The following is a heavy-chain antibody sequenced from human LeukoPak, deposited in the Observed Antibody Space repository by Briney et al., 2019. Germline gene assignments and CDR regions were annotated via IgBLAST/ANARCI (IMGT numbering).Heavy chain of an antibody. CDR1: GFTFSSYS. D-gene: IGHD3-22*01. V-gene: IGHV3-21*01. CDR3: ARDDYYDSSGYYSDDAFDI. CDR2: ISSSSSNI. Sequence: GGSLRLSCAASGFTFSSYSMNWVRQAPGKGLEWVSSISSSSSNIYYADSVKGRFTMSRDNAKNSLYLQMNSLRAEDTAVYYCARDDYYDSSGYYSDDAFDIWGQGTMDTVSS. J-gene: IGHJ3*02.